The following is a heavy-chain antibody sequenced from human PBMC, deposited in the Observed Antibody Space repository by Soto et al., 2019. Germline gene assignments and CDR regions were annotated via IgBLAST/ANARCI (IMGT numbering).Heavy chain of an antibody. CDR1: GFTFSSYS. CDR2: ISSSSSYI. V-gene: IGHV3-21*01. J-gene: IGHJ3*02. CDR3: ARGRLQNAFDI. Sequence: LRLSCAASGFTFSSYSMNWVRQAPGKGLEWVSSISSSSSYIYYADSVKGRFTISRDNAKNSLYLQMNSLRAEDTAVYYCARGRLQNAFDIWGQGTMVTVSS. D-gene: IGHD2-15*01.